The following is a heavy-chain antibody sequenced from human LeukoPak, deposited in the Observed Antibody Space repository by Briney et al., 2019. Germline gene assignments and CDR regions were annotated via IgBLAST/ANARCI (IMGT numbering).Heavy chain of an antibody. V-gene: IGHV4-39*01. CDR3: ASRGGHCGGGSCYSGWFDP. CDR2: IYYSGST. D-gene: IGHD2-15*01. J-gene: IGHJ5*02. CDR1: GGSISSSSYY. Sequence: NPSETLSLTCTVSGGSISSSSYYWGWIRQPPGKGLEWIGSIYYSGSTYYNPSLKSRVTISVDTSKNQFSLKLSSVTAADTAVYYCASRGGHCGGGSCYSGWFDPWGQGTLVTASS.